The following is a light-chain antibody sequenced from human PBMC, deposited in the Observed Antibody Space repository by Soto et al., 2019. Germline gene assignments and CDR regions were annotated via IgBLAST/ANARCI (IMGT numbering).Light chain of an antibody. CDR3: QQYYSSPQT. Sequence: DIVMTQSPDSLAVSLGERATINCKSSQNVLYSSNNKNYLSWYQQKPGQPPKLLIYWASTRESGVPERFSGSGSGTDFTLTISSLQAEDVAVYYCQQYYSSPQTFGQGTKVEIK. J-gene: IGKJ1*01. CDR2: WAS. CDR1: QNVLYSSNNKNY. V-gene: IGKV4-1*01.